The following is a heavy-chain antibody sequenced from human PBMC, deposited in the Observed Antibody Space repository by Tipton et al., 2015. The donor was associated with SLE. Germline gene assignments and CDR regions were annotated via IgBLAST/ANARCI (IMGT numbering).Heavy chain of an antibody. CDR2: IWYDGSNK. V-gene: IGHV3-33*01. Sequence: SLRLSCAASGFTFSSHGMHWVRQAPGKGLEWVACIWYDGSNKYYTDSVKGRFTISRDNAKNTVYLHLDNVGAEDTAVYYCSRVSAWYYFDIWGQGTLVTVSS. J-gene: IGHJ4*02. CDR1: GFTFSSHG. D-gene: IGHD6-19*01. CDR3: SRVSAWYYFDI.